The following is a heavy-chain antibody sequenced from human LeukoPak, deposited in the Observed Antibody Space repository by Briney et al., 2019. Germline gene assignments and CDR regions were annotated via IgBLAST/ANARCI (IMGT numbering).Heavy chain of an antibody. V-gene: IGHV3-9*01. Sequence: PGRSLRLSCAASGFTFDDYAMHWVRQAPGKGLEWVSGISWNSGSIGYADSVKGRFTISRDNAKNSLYLQMNSLRAEDTALYYCAKDLEAAGTAFDIWGQGTMVTVSS. J-gene: IGHJ3*02. CDR3: AKDLEAAGTAFDI. D-gene: IGHD6-13*01. CDR2: ISWNSGSI. CDR1: GFTFDDYA.